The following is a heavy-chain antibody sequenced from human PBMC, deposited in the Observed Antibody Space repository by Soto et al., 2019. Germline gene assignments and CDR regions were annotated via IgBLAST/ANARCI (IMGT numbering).Heavy chain of an antibody. Sequence: SGPTLVNPTAPLTLTCTVSGFSLSNARMGVSWIRQPPGKALEWLAYILSNDEKSYSTSLKSRLTLSKDTSKSHVVPNMTNMDPVDTATYYCARVVTVPYHYYGMDVWGQGTTVTVSS. J-gene: IGHJ6*02. CDR2: ILSNDEK. CDR1: GFSLSNARMG. D-gene: IGHD2-15*01. V-gene: IGHV2-26*01. CDR3: ARVVTVPYHYYGMDV.